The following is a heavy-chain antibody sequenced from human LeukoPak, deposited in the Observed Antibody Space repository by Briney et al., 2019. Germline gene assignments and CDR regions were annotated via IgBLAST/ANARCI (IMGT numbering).Heavy chain of an antibody. V-gene: IGHV4-34*01. D-gene: IGHD6-13*01. Sequence: PSETLSLTCAVYGGSFSGYYWSWIRQPPGNGLEWIGEINHSGSTNYNPSLKSRVTISVDTSKNQFSLKLSSVTAADTAVYYCARLYSSSLGRVFDYWGQGTLVTVSS. J-gene: IGHJ4*02. CDR1: GGSFSGYY. CDR2: INHSGST. CDR3: ARLYSSSLGRVFDY.